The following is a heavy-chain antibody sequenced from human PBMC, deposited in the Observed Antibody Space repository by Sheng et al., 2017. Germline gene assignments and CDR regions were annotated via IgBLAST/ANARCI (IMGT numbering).Heavy chain of an antibody. CDR3: ARDYAISSSLGYYYYYMDV. CDR2: VYRSGST. V-gene: IGHV4-61*02. CDR1: GGSVSSGNYF. J-gene: IGHJ6*03. D-gene: IGHD6-6*01. Sequence: QVQLQESGPGLVKPSQTLSLTCTVSGGSVSSGNYFWSWIRQPAGKGLEWIGRVYRSGSTNYNSSLKSRVTISVDTSKNQFSLKLTSVTAADTAVYYCARDYAISSSLGYYYYYMDVWGQGTTVTVSS.